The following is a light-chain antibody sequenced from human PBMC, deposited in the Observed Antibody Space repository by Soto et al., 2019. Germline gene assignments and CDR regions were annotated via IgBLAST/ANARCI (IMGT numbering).Light chain of an antibody. J-gene: IGKJ1*01. CDR2: GAS. Sequence: EIVLTQSPGTLSLSPGEGATLSCGASETVAGSYLAWYQQKPGQAPRLLIHGASTRATGIADRFSGSGSGTDFTLTISRLEPEDFAVYYCQLYGTSPKTFGQGTKVDIK. V-gene: IGKV3-20*01. CDR1: ETVAGSY. CDR3: QLYGTSPKT.